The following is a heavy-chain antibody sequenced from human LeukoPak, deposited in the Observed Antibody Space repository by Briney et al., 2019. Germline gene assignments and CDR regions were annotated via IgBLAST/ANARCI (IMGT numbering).Heavy chain of an antibody. Sequence: PGGSLRLSCTASGFTFSSYSLNWVRQAPGKGLEWVSSVSTGSNYIYYADSVKGRFTISRDNDKNSLYLQMNSLRVEDTAVYYCARERRYYYDSSGYRGAFDIWGQGTMVTVSS. J-gene: IGHJ3*02. CDR2: VSTGSNYI. D-gene: IGHD3-22*01. V-gene: IGHV3-21*01. CDR1: GFTFSSYS. CDR3: ARERRYYYDSSGYRGAFDI.